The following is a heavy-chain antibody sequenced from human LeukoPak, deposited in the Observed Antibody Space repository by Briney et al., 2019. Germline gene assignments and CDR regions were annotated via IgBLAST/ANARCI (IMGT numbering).Heavy chain of an antibody. CDR1: GYSFTSYW. V-gene: IGHV5-51*01. CDR2: IYPGDYDT. CDR3: ARHCRYYDSSGCVDI. D-gene: IGHD3-22*01. Sequence: GEALKISCKGSGYSFTSYWIGWVRQMPGKGLEWMGIIYPGDYDTRYSPSCQGQVTISADKSISTAYLQWSSLKASDTAMYYCARHCRYYDSSGCVDIWGQGTMVTVSS. J-gene: IGHJ3*02.